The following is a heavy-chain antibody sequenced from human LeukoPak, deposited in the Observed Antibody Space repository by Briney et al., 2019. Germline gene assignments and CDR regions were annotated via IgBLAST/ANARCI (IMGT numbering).Heavy chain of an antibody. CDR1: EFTFSSYW. V-gene: IGHV3-7*01. J-gene: IGHJ4*02. CDR2: IKEDGSDK. CDR3: ARGGHFNFDY. Sequence: GGSLRLSCAASEFTFSSYWMKWVRQAPGKGLEWVASIKEDGSDKYYVDSVKGRFSISRDNAKNPLFLQMSSLRTEDTAVYYCARGGHFNFDYWGQGTLVIVSS. D-gene: IGHD5-12*01.